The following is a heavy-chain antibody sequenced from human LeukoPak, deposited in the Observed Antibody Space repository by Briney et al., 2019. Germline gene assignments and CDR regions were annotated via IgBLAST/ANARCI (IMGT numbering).Heavy chain of an antibody. J-gene: IGHJ4*02. Sequence: AGGSLRLSCAASGLTVSSNYMSWVRQAPGKGLEWVSVIYSGGSTYYADSVQGRFTISRDNSENTLYLQMNSLRAEDTAVYYCARGKAAAGYRGYFDYWGQGTLVTVSS. CDR3: ARGKAAAGYRGYFDY. CDR1: GLTVSSNY. D-gene: IGHD6-13*01. V-gene: IGHV3-53*01. CDR2: IYSGGST.